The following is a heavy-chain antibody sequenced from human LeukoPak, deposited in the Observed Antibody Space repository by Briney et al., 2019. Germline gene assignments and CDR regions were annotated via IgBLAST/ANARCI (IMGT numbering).Heavy chain of an antibody. J-gene: IGHJ4*02. CDR2: ILTNGNT. D-gene: IGHD2-15*01. V-gene: IGHV4-4*07. Sequence: SETLSLTCTVSGGSINGYFWSWMRQPAGKGLGWIGRILTNGNTDYTPSLNSRVTMSMDTSRNQFSLKLRSVSAADTAVYYCARSARVEPGTGYYFDSWGRGTLVTVSS. CDR1: GGSINGYF. CDR3: ARSARVEPGTGYYFDS.